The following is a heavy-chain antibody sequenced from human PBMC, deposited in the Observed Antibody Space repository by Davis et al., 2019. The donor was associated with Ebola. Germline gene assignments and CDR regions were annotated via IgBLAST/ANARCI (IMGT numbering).Heavy chain of an antibody. CDR2: ISSYGNSI. D-gene: IGHD6-19*01. J-gene: IGHJ4*02. CDR1: GFTFSTYP. Sequence: GESLKISCAASGFTFSTYPMHWVRQAPGRGPEYVSAISSYGNSIFYADSVKGRFTISRDNSKNTLYLQMSSLRVDDTAVYYCATTQWLREFDNWGQGTLVTVSS. CDR3: ATTQWLREFDN. V-gene: IGHV3-64D*08.